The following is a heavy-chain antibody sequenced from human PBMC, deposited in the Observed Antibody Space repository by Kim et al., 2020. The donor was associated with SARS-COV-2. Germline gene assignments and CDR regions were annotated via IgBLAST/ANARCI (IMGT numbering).Heavy chain of an antibody. D-gene: IGHD6-19*01. Sequence: SETLSLTCTVSGGSISSSSYYWGWIRQPPGKGLEWIGSIYYSGSTYYNPSLKSRVTISVDTSKNQFSLKLSSVTAADTAVYYCASLRQGAVGGIIGTSQNWFDPWGQGTLVTVSS. J-gene: IGHJ5*02. CDR1: GGSISSSSYY. CDR2: IYYSGST. V-gene: IGHV4-39*01. CDR3: ASLRQGAVGGIIGTSQNWFDP.